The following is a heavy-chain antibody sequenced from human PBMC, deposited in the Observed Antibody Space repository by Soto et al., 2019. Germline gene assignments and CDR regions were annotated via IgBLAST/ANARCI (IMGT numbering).Heavy chain of an antibody. CDR1: GYNFTSYG. V-gene: IGHV1-18*01. CDR3: AREDQWVAESPVEVFDI. J-gene: IGHJ3*02. D-gene: IGHD6-19*01. CDR2: IGAYNGNT. Sequence: ASWKGCCNASGYNFTSYGISCVRHAPGQGLEWMGWIGAYNGNTNDAQKVQVRVTMTADTSTSTAYMELRSLRYEDTAVYYCAREDQWVAESPVEVFDICGQVTEVTIS.